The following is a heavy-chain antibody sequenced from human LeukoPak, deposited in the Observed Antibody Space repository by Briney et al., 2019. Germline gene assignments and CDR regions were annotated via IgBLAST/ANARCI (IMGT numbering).Heavy chain of an antibody. J-gene: IGHJ4*02. V-gene: IGHV5-51*03. D-gene: IGHD2-2*02. CDR2: IYPGDSDT. Sequence: GKSLKISCKGSGYRFTNYWIGWVRQMPGKGLEWMGLIYPGDSDTRYSPSFQGQVTISADKSISTAYLQWSSLKASDTAMYYCAIGGDSSTSCYRCFDYWGQGTLVTVSS. CDR1: GYRFTNYW. CDR3: AIGGDSSTSCYRCFDY.